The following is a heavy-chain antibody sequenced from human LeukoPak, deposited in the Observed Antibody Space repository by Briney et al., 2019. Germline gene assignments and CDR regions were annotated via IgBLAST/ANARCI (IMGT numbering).Heavy chain of an antibody. CDR3: ARQGRGPYDILTGTVDY. Sequence: PSETLSLTCTVSGGSISSSSYYWGWIRQPPGKGLEWIGSIYYSGSTYYNPSLKSRVTISVDTSKNQFSLELSSVTAADTAVYHCARQGRGPYDILTGTVDYWGQGTLVTVSS. CDR1: GGSISSSSYY. V-gene: IGHV4-39*01. CDR2: IYYSGST. J-gene: IGHJ4*02. D-gene: IGHD3-9*01.